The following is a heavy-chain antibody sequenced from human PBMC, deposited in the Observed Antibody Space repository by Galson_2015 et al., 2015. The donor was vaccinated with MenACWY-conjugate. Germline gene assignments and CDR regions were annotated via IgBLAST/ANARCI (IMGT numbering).Heavy chain of an antibody. D-gene: IGHD3-22*01. CDR2: ISGSGGST. Sequence: SLRLSCAASGFTFSSYAMSWVRQAPGKGPEWVSAISGSGGSTYYADSVKGRFTISRDNSKNTLYLQMNSLRAEDTAVYYCANDRGYYDSSGYLVYFDYWGQGTLVTVSS. V-gene: IGHV3-23*01. CDR3: ANDRGYYDSSGYLVYFDY. CDR1: GFTFSSYA. J-gene: IGHJ4*02.